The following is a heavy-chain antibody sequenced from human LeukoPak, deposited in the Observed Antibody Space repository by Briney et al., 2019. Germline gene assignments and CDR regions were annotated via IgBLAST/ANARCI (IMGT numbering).Heavy chain of an antibody. V-gene: IGHV3-23*01. J-gene: IGHJ4*02. D-gene: IGHD2-2*01. Sequence: GGSLRLSCAASGFTFSSYAMSWVRQAPGKGLEWVSAISGSGGSTYYADSVKGRFTISRDNSKNTLYLQMNSLRAEDTAVYYCAKDRIVVVPAAILAPFDYWGQGTLVTVSS. CDR3: AKDRIVVVPAAILAPFDY. CDR2: ISGSGGST. CDR1: GFTFSSYA.